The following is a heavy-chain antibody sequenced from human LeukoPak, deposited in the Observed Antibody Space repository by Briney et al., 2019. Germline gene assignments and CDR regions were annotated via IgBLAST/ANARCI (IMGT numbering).Heavy chain of an antibody. CDR3: ARGGYSGYPPDY. D-gene: IGHD5-12*01. CDR2: INHSGST. CDR1: GGSISSGDYY. Sequence: PSETLSLTCTVSGGSISSGDYYWSWIRRPPGKGLEWIGEINHSGSTNYNPSLKSRVTISVDTSKNQFSLKLSSVTAADTAVYYCARGGYSGYPPDYWGQGTLVTVSS. J-gene: IGHJ4*02. V-gene: IGHV4-39*07.